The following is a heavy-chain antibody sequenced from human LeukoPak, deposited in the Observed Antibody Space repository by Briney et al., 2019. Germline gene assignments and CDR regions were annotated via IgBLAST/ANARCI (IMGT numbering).Heavy chain of an antibody. V-gene: IGHV3-23*01. CDR2: IRASGDST. Sequence: GGSLRLSCAASGFMFAGYAMSWVRQAPGRGLEWVVTIRASGDSTYLSDSVKGRFTISRDNSRKTLFLQLNSLRAEDTAIYYCAKDSGRGSYTYDCWGQGTLVTVSS. J-gene: IGHJ4*02. D-gene: IGHD1-26*01. CDR1: GFMFAGYA. CDR3: AKDSGRGSYTYDC.